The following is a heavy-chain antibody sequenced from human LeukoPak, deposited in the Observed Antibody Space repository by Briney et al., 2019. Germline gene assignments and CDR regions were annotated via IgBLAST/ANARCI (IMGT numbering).Heavy chain of an antibody. CDR3: AISWGYVSSTSCYNHCYYFMDV. CDR1: GYRFTSYW. J-gene: IGHJ6*04. V-gene: IGHV5-51*01. Sequence: GESLKISCKGSGYRFTSYWIGWVRQMPGKGLEWRGIIYPGDSDTRYSPSFQGQVTISAAQSISTAYLQWSSLKASDRAMYCCAISWGYVSSTSCYNHCYYFMDVGGKGTTDTVSS. CDR2: IYPGDSDT. D-gene: IGHD2-2*02.